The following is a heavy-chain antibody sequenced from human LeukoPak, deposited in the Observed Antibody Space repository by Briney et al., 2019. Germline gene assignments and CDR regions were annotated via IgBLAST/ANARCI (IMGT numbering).Heavy chain of an antibody. CDR1: GYTFTGHY. D-gene: IGHD3/OR15-3a*01. CDR2: INPNSGGT. CDR3: ARGKKDPFGTYYFDY. J-gene: IGHJ4*02. Sequence: ASVKVSCKASGYTFTGHYIHWVRQVPGQGLEWMGWINPNSGGTNYAQKFQGRVTMTRDTSISTAYMELSRLRSDDTAVYYCARGKKDPFGTYYFDYWGQGTLVTVSS. V-gene: IGHV1-2*02.